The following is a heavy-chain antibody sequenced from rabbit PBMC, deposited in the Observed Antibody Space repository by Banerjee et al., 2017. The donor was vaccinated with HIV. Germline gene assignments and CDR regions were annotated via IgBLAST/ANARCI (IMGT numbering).Heavy chain of an antibody. CDR3: VSYDDYGDRNL. CDR1: GIDPSSFA. J-gene: IGHJ4*01. Sequence: QEQLEESGGGLVKPGGTLTLSCKASGIDPSSFAISWVRQAPGKGLEWIAFIYPDYAITDYASWVNGRFTISLDNAQNTVTLQMTSLTAADTATYFCVSYDDYGDRNLWGPGTLVTVS. CDR2: IYPDYAIT. D-gene: IGHD2-1*01. V-gene: IGHV1S47*01.